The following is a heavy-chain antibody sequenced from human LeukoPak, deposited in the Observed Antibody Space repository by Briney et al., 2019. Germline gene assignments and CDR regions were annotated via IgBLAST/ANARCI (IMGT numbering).Heavy chain of an antibody. V-gene: IGHV4-34*01. CDR2: INHSGST. D-gene: IGHD2-8*01. J-gene: IGHJ4*02. CDR3: AGYCTNGVCYAGVDY. CDR1: GGSLSGYY. Sequence: SETLSLTCAVYGGSLSGYYWSWIRQPPGKGLEWIGEINHSGSTNYNPSLKSRVTISVDTSKNQFSLKLSSVTAADTAVYYCAGYCTNGVCYAGVDYWGQGTLVTVSS.